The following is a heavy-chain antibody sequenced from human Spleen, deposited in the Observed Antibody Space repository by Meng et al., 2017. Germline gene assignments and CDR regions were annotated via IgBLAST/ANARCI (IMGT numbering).Heavy chain of an antibody. CDR3: ARGYQREWPPPEY. Sequence: QLQLQESGPGLVKPSETLSLTCTVSGGSISNSGYYWGWVRQPPGKGLEWIGEIHHDGSANYDPSVRGRVTISVDTSKSQFSLNLRSVTAADTAVYYCARGYQREWPPPEYWSQGTLVTVSS. CDR2: IHHDGSA. D-gene: IGHD3-3*01. CDR1: GGSISNSGYY. J-gene: IGHJ4*01. V-gene: IGHV4-39*07.